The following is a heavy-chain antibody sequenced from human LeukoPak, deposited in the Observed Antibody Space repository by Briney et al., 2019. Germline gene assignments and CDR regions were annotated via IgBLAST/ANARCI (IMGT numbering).Heavy chain of an antibody. CDR1: GGSFSGYY. CDR2: INHSGST. J-gene: IGHJ4*02. CDR3: ARDRAGRRIFDY. Sequence: SETLSLTCAVYGGSFSGYYWSWIRQPPGKGLEWIGEINHSGSTNYNPSLKSRVTISVDTSKNQFSLKLSSVTAADTAVYYCARDRAGRRIFDYWGQGTLVTVSS. D-gene: IGHD3-3*02. V-gene: IGHV4-34*01.